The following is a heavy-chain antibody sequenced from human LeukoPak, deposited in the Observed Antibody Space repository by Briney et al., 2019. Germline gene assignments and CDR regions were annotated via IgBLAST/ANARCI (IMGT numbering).Heavy chain of an antibody. Sequence: PSETLSLTCAVYGGSFSGYYWSWIRQPPGKGLERIGEINHSGSTNYNPSLKSRVTISVDTSKNQFSLKLSSVTAADTAVYYCARGSTVLLWFGELNNWFDPWGQGTLVTVSS. J-gene: IGHJ5*02. CDR2: INHSGST. CDR1: GGSFSGYY. V-gene: IGHV4-34*01. CDR3: ARGSTVLLWFGELNNWFDP. D-gene: IGHD3-10*01.